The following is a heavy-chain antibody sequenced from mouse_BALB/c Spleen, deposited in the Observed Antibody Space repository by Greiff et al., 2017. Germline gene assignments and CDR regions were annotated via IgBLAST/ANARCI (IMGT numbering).Heavy chain of an antibody. D-gene: IGHD2-3*01. CDR3: ARWPDGYYVYAMDY. J-gene: IGHJ4*01. Sequence: EVQVVESGPSLVKPSQTLSLTCSVTGDSITSGYWNWIRKFPGNKLEYMGYISYSGSTYYNPSLKSRISITRDTSKNQYYLQLNSVTTEDTATYYCARWPDGYYVYAMDYWGQGTSVTVSS. CDR2: ISYSGST. V-gene: IGHV3-8*02. CDR1: GDSITSGY.